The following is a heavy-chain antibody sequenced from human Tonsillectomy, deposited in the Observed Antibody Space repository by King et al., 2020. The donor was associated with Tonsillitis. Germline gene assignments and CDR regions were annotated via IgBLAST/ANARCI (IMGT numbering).Heavy chain of an antibody. D-gene: IGHD3-22*01. Sequence: VQLVESGGGLVKPGGSLRLSCAASGFTFSYYSINWVRQAPGKGLEWCSSISSISTDIYYADSVKGRFTFSRDNAKNSLYLRMNSLRAEDTSVYYCARGDYYDTSGFADYWGQGPLVTVSS. CDR1: GFTFSYYS. CDR3: ARGDYYDTSGFADY. J-gene: IGHJ4*02. V-gene: IGHV3-21*01. CDR2: ISSISTDI.